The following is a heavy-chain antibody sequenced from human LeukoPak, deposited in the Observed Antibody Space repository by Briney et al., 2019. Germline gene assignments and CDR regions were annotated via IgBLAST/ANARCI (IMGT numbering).Heavy chain of an antibody. J-gene: IGHJ3*02. Sequence: GASVKVSCKASGYTFPNYGISWVRQAPGQGLEWMGWISTHNGYTNYAQNLQDKVTMTTDTSTSTAYMELRSLRSDDTAVYYCARASTHRYNLKSGQVNDAFDIWGQGTMVTVSS. CDR2: ISTHNGYT. CDR3: ARASTHRYNLKSGQVNDAFDI. CDR1: GYTFPNYG. D-gene: IGHD1-14*01. V-gene: IGHV1-18*01.